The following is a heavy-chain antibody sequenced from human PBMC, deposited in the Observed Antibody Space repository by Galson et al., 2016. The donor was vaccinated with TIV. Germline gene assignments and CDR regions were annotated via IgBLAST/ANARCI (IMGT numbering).Heavy chain of an antibody. CDR2: IYPGDSYT. Sequence: QSGAEVKKPGESLKISCKASGYSFTSFWIGWVRQMPGKGLEWMGVIYPGDSYTTYSPSFQGQVTISAEKSSNTAYLQCSSLMASDTAMYFCASLRPELRYFDWQRPQYFDYWGQGSLVTVSS. CDR3: ASLRPELRYFDWQRPQYFDY. CDR1: GYSFTSFW. J-gene: IGHJ4*02. D-gene: IGHD3-9*01. V-gene: IGHV5-51*01.